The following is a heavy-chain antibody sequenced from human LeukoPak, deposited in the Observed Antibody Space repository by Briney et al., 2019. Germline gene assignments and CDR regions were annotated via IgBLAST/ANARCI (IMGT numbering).Heavy chain of an antibody. CDR1: GGSISSYY. J-gene: IGHJ4*02. CDR2: IYTSGST. D-gene: IGHD3-10*01. V-gene: IGHV4-4*07. CDR3: ARDGESPPDSSFDY. Sequence: SETLSLTCTVSGGSISSYYWSWIRQPAGKGLEWIGRIYTSGSTNYNPSLKSRVTMSVDTSKNQFSLKLSSVTAADTAVYYCARDGESPPDSSFDYWGQGTLVTVST.